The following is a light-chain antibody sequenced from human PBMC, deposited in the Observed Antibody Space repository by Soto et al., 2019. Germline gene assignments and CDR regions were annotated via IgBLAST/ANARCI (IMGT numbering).Light chain of an antibody. CDR1: QAISNS. V-gene: IGKV1-27*01. Sequence: DIQMTQSPSSLSASMGDRVAITCRASQAISNSLAWYQQKPGTPPQLLIYAASTLQSGVPSRFSGSGSGTDFTLTISGLQPEDLATYYCQSYNTARHTFGQGTRLGIK. J-gene: IGKJ5*01. CDR2: AAS. CDR3: QSYNTARHT.